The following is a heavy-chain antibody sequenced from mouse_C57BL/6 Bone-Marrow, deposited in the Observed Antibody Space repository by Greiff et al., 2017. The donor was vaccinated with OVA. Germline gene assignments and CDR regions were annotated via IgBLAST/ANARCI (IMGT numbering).Heavy chain of an antibody. CDR2: ISNGGGST. CDR3: AREKGLVFAY. Sequence: EVHLVESGGGLVQPGGSLKLSCAASGFTFSDYYMYWVRQTPEKRLEWVAYISNGGGSTYYPDTVKGRFTISRDNAKNTLYLQMSRLKSEDTAMYYCAREKGLVFAYWGQGTLVTVSA. CDR1: GFTFSDYY. V-gene: IGHV5-12*01. J-gene: IGHJ3*01.